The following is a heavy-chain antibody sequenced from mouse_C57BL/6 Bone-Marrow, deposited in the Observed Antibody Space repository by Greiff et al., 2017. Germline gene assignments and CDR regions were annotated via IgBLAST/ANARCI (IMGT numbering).Heavy chain of an antibody. Sequence: VQLQQSVAELVRPGASVKLSCTASGFNIQHSYMHWVKQRPEQGLEWIGRIDPANGNTKYAPKFPGKATITADTSSNTAYLQLSSLTSEDTAIYYCARGVGRCFDYWGQGTTLTVTS. CDR2: IDPANGNT. CDR3: ARGVGRCFDY. V-gene: IGHV14-3*01. CDR1: GFNIQHSY. D-gene: IGHD4-1*01. J-gene: IGHJ2*01.